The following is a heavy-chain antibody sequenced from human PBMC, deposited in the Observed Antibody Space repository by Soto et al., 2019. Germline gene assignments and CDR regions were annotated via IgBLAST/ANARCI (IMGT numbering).Heavy chain of an antibody. CDR1: GYTFTSYY. D-gene: IGHD6-13*01. V-gene: IGHV1-46*01. CDR3: AKLTYYDFWSRIAAAGTSDY. CDR2: INPSGGST. J-gene: IGHJ4*02. Sequence: SVKVSCKASGYTFTSYYMHWVRQAPGQGLGWMGIINPSGGSTSYAQKFQGRVTMTRDTSTSTVYMELSSLRAEDTAVYYCAKLTYYDFWSRIAAAGTSDYWGQGTLVTVSS.